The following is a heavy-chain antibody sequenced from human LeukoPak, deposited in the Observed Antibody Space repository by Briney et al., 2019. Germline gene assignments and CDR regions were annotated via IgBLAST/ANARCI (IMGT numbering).Heavy chain of an antibody. CDR3: ARTVGEPGAEYFQH. CDR2: IFYSGST. J-gene: IGHJ1*01. D-gene: IGHD3-10*01. V-gene: IGHV4-39*01. Sequence: SETLSLTCTVSGGSISTSRYYWGWIRQPPGKGLEWIGSIFYSGSTYYNPSLKSRVTISVDTSKKQFSLKLSSVTAEDTAVYYCARTVGEPGAEYFQHWGQGTLVTVSS. CDR1: GGSISTSRYY.